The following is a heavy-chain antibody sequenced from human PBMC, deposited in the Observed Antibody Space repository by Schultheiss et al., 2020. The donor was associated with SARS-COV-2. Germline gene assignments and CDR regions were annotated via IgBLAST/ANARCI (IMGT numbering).Heavy chain of an antibody. CDR3: ARPVPDDFWSGYPDW. Sequence: GGSLRLSCAASGFTFSDYYMSWIRQAPGKGLEWVSYISSSSSTIYYADSVKGRFTISRDNAKNSLYLQMNSLRAEDTAVYYCARPVPDDFWSGYPDWWGQGTLVTVSS. CDR1: GFTFSDYY. D-gene: IGHD3-3*01. CDR2: ISSSSSTI. J-gene: IGHJ4*02. V-gene: IGHV3-11*04.